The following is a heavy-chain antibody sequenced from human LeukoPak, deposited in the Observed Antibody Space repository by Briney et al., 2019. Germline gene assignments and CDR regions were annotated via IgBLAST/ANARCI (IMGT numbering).Heavy chain of an antibody. J-gene: IGHJ4*02. CDR2: IIPIFGTA. V-gene: IGHV1-69*13. D-gene: IGHD2-2*01. CDR3: ARGRYCSSTSCYVPSPHFDY. Sequence: ASVKVSCKASGGTFSSYAISWVRQAPGQGLEWMGGIIPIFGTANYAQKFQGRVTITADESTSTAYMELSSLRSEDTGVYYCARGRYCSSTSCYVPSPHFDYWGQGTLVTVSS. CDR1: GGTFSSYA.